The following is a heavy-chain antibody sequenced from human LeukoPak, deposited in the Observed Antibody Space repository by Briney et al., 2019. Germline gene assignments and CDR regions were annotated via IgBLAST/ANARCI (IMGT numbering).Heavy chain of an antibody. CDR1: GFTFNTYW. CDR3: AKGFSSSLYYFDY. J-gene: IGHJ4*02. V-gene: IGHV3-7*03. CDR2: IKPDGSES. D-gene: IGHD6-13*01. Sequence: PGGSLRLSCAASGFTFNTYWMSWVRQAPGKGLEWVANIKPDGSESYYADSVKGRFSISRDNSKNTLYLQMNSLRAEDTAVYYCAKGFSSSLYYFDYWGQGTLVTVSS.